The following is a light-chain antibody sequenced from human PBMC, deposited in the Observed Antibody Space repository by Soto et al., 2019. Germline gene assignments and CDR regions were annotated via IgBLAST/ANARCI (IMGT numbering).Light chain of an antibody. CDR1: SSDVGGYNY. J-gene: IGLJ3*02. CDR2: DVT. Sequence: QSALTQPRSVSGSPGQSVTISCTGTSSDVGGYNYVSWYQHHPSKAPKLIIYDVTQRPSGIPDRFSGSKSGNTASLTISGLQADDEADYYCSSYTSSSTLVFGGGTKLTVL. CDR3: SSYTSSSTLV. V-gene: IGLV2-11*01.